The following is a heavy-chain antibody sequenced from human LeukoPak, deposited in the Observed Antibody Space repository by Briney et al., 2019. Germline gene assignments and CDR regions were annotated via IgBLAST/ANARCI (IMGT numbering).Heavy chain of an antibody. J-gene: IGHJ4*02. V-gene: IGHV1-46*01. CDR1: GYTFTSYY. CDR2: VNPGGGDT. CDR3: ASGVNYYDSSDYYRPLDY. Sequence: ASVKVSCKASGYTFTSYYIHWVRQAPGLGLEWMGMVNPGGGDTSYAQTFQGRVTMARDTSTSTVYMELSSLRSEDTAVYYFASGVNYYDSSDYYRPLDYWGQGTLVTVSS. D-gene: IGHD3-22*01.